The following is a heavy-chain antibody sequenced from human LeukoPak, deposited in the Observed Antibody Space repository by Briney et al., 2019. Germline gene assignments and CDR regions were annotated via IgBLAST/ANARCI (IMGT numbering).Heavy chain of an antibody. CDR2: SSGSGASA. D-gene: IGHD4-17*01. CDR3: ARNPAGHYGDYRFDY. J-gene: IGHJ4*02. Sequence: LGGSLRLSCAASGFTFTNYAMTWVRQAPGKGLEWVSGSSGSGASAYYADSVKGRFAISRDNSKNTLYLQMNSLRAEDTAVYYCARNPAGHYGDYRFDYWGQGTLVTVSS. V-gene: IGHV3-23*01. CDR1: GFTFTNYA.